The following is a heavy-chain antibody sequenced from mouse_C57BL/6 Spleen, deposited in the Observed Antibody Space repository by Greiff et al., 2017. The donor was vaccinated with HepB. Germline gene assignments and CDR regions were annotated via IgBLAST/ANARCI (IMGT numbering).Heavy chain of an antibody. CDR2: IYPGDGDT. J-gene: IGHJ1*03. CDR1: GYAFSSSW. V-gene: IGHV1-82*01. CDR3: ARNPLLSYFDV. D-gene: IGHD2-1*01. Sequence: VQLQQSGPELVKPGASVKISCKASGYAFSSSWMNWVKQRPGKGLEWIGRIYPGDGDTNYNGKFKGKATLTADKSSSTAYMQLSSLTSEDSAVYFCARNPLLSYFDVWGTGTTVTVSS.